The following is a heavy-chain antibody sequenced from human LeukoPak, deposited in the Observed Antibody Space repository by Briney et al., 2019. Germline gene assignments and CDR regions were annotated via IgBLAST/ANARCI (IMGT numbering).Heavy chain of an antibody. Sequence: SETLSLTCAVYGGSFSGYYWSWIRQPPGKGLEWIGEINHSGSTNYNPSLKSRVTISVDTSKNQFSLKLSSVTAADTAVYYCARGWDNWFDPWGQGTLVTVSS. CDR2: INHSGST. CDR1: GGSFSGYY. J-gene: IGHJ5*02. CDR3: ARGWDNWFDP. V-gene: IGHV4-34*01. D-gene: IGHD1-26*01.